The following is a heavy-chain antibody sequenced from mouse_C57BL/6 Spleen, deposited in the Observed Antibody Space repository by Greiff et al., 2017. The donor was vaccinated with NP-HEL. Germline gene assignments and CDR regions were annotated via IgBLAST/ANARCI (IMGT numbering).Heavy chain of an antibody. J-gene: IGHJ2*01. V-gene: IGHV1-7*01. CDR1: GYTFTSYW. CDR2: INPSSGNT. Sequence: VQLQQSGAELVKPGASVKLSCKASGYTFTSYWMHWVKQRPGQGLEWIGYINPSSGNTNYNQKFKDKATLTADKSSSTAYMQLGSLTYEDSAVYCSEYFDDYNMDYWGQGTTLTVSA. D-gene: IGHD2-13*01. CDR3: EYFDDYNMDY.